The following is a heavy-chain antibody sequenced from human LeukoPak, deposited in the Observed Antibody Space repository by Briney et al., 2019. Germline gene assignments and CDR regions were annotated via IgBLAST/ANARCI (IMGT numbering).Heavy chain of an antibody. CDR2: IYTSGST. V-gene: IGHV4-61*02. D-gene: IGHD3-9*01. CDR1: GGSISSGSYY. J-gene: IGHJ3*02. Sequence: PSETLSLTCTVSGGSISSGSYYWSWIRQPAEKGLERIGRIYTSGSTNYNPSLKSRVTISVDTSKNQFSLKLSSVTAADTAVYYCARDGIYFDRAGAFDIWGQGTMVTVSS. CDR3: ARDGIYFDRAGAFDI.